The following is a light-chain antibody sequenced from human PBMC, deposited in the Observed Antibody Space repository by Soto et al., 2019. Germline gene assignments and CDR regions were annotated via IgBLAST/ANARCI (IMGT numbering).Light chain of an antibody. V-gene: IGKV1-33*01. J-gene: IGKJ3*01. CDR1: HDISNY. CDR2: DVS. CDR3: QQYENLPPKFT. Sequence: DIQMTQSPSSLSASVGDRVTITCQASHDISNYLNLYQHKAGEAPKLLIYDVSHLETGVPSRFSGSGSGTDFTFTITSLQPEDVATYYCQQYENLPPKFTFGPGT.